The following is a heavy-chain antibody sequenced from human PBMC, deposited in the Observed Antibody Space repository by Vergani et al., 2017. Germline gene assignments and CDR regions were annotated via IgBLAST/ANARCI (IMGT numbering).Heavy chain of an antibody. CDR2: IIPIFGTA. V-gene: IGHV1-69*01. Sequence: QVQLVQSGAEVKKPGSSVKVSCKASGGTFSSYVISWVRQAPGQGLEWMGGIIPIFGTANYAQKFQGRVTITADESKSTAYMELGSLRSEATAVYYCARESCXVPLPSRTSWCQGCWCDPWGQGTLVTVSS. CDR1: GGTFSSYV. J-gene: IGHJ5*02. CDR3: ARESCXVPLPSRTSWCQGCWCDP. D-gene: IGHD2-2*01.